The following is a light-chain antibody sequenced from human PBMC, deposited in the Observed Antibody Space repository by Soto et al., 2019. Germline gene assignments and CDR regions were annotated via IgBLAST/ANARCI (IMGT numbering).Light chain of an antibody. CDR1: QSVSSD. CDR2: GAS. CDR3: LQYNDWPPKQYT. V-gene: IGKV3-15*01. J-gene: IGKJ2*01. Sequence: EIVMTQSPATLSVSPGGRVTLSCRASQSVSSDLAWYQYKPGQAPRLLIYGASTRATGTPARFSGSGSGTEFSLSISSLQSEDFAVYYCLQYNDWPPKQYTFGQGTKLEIK.